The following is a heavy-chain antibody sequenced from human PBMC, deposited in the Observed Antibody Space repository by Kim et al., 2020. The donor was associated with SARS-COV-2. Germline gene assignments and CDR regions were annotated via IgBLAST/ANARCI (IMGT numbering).Heavy chain of an antibody. J-gene: IGHJ4*02. V-gene: IGHV4-39*07. Sequence: SETLSLTCTVSGGSINNSTYYWGWIRQPPGKGLEWIGSIYKSGSTYYNPSLNSRVTISVDTSKNQFSLKLGTVTAANTAVYYCARDYRRLDSYTSNWYYGPYYFDDGGRGTLVTVSS. CDR2: IYKSGST. CDR1: GGSINNSTYY. CDR3: ARDYRRLDSYTSNWYYGPYYFDD. D-gene: IGHD6-13*01.